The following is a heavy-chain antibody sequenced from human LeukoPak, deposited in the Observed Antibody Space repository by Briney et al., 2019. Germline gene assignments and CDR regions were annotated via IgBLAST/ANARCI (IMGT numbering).Heavy chain of an antibody. CDR2: IYYNGST. CDR3: ARDLLTARGYYFDY. CDR1: GGSISSGDYY. D-gene: IGHD1-26*01. Sequence: SETLSLTCTVSGGSISSGDYYWRWIRQPPGKGLEWIEYIYYNGSTYYHPSLKSRVTISVDPSKKQCSLKLSSLTAADTAVYYCARDLLTARGYYFDYWGQGTVVTVSS. J-gene: IGHJ4*02. V-gene: IGHV4-30-4*01.